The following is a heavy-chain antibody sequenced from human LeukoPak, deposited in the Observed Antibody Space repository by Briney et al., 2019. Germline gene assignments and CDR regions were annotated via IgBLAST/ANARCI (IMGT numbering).Heavy chain of an antibody. CDR3: ARHRGGATLADI. Sequence: PSETLSLTCTVSGGSLSGSTYYWGWIRQPPGKGLEWIGSIYYSGSTYYHPSLKSRVTISVDTSKNQFSLKLSSVTAADTAMYYCARHRGGATLADIWGQGTMVTVSS. J-gene: IGHJ3*02. CDR1: GGSLSGSTYY. V-gene: IGHV4-39*01. D-gene: IGHD1-26*01. CDR2: IYYSGST.